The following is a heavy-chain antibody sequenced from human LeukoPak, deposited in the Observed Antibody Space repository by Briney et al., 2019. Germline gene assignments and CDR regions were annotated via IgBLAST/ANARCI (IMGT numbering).Heavy chain of an antibody. D-gene: IGHD6-19*01. Sequence: GGSLRLSCAASGFTFSGYWMTWLRQAPGKGPEWVANIDEDGSAKYYLGSVKGRFTISRDNSKNTLYLQMNSLRAEDTAVYYCAKDTSSGWYGDAFDIWGQGTMVTVSS. V-gene: IGHV3-7*03. J-gene: IGHJ3*02. CDR3: AKDTSSGWYGDAFDI. CDR1: GFTFSGYW. CDR2: IDEDGSAK.